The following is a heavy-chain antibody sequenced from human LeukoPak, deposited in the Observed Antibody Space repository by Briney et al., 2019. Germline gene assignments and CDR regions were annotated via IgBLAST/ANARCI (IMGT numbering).Heavy chain of an antibody. CDR3: ARDRRYDESDC. V-gene: IGHV3-48*01. CDR2: ISSSSSTI. CDR1: GFTFSSYS. D-gene: IGHD3-3*01. J-gene: IGHJ4*02. Sequence: GGSLRLSCAASGFTFSSYSMNWVRQAPGKGLEWVSYISSSSSTIYYADSVKGRFTISRDNAKNSLYLQMNSLRAEDTAVYYCARDRRYDESDCWGQGTLVTVSS.